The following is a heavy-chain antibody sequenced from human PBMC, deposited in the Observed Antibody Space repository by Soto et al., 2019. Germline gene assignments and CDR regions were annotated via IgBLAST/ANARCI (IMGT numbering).Heavy chain of an antibody. Sequence: ASVKVACKASGYTFTSYGTSGVRQAPGQGLERMGLISAYNGNTNYAQKLQGRVTMTTDTYTSTAYMGLRSLRSDETAVYYCARETKGYCSSTSCSKPPYYYYGMDVWGQGTTVTVSS. D-gene: IGHD2-2*01. CDR1: GYTFTSYG. CDR3: ARETKGYCSSTSCSKPPYYYYGMDV. CDR2: ISAYNGNT. V-gene: IGHV1-18*04. J-gene: IGHJ6*02.